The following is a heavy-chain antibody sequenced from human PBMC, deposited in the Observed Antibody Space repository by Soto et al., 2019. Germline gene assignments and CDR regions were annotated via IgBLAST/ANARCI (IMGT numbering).Heavy chain of an antibody. J-gene: IGHJ6*02. D-gene: IGHD3-22*01. Sequence: SETLSLTCAVYGGSFSGFYLSWIRQSPGKGLEWIGEIYHRGNTNYNPSLKTRVSISVDTSKNQFSLNLTSVTAADTAVYYCARAHSTTVITLKWGAMDFWGQGTTVTVYS. CDR1: GGSFSGFY. V-gene: IGHV4-34*01. CDR2: IYHRGNT. CDR3: ARAHSTTVITLKWGAMDF.